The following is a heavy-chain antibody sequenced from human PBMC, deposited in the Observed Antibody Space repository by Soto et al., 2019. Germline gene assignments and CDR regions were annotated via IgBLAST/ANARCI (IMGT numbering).Heavy chain of an antibody. J-gene: IGHJ4*02. D-gene: IGHD6-19*01. CDR3: AKDTSGWTENYFDS. CDR2: ISGSGTDT. CDR1: GFTFKHYA. V-gene: IGHV3-23*01. Sequence: VLLLESGGGLVQPGGSLRLSCAASGFTFKHYAMSWVRQAPGKRLEWLSGISGSGTDTYYADSVKGRFTISRDISQSTLVLQMNSLRAEDTAVYYCAKDTSGWTENYFDSWGQGTMVTVSS.